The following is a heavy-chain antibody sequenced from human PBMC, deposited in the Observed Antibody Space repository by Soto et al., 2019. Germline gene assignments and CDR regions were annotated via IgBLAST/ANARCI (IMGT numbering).Heavy chain of an antibody. J-gene: IGHJ4*02. CDR2: INHLETT. CDR1: GASITFGGYS. D-gene: IGHD1-26*01. Sequence: KLPETLSLTCTVSGASITFGGYSWSWIRQTPGKGLEWIGYINHLETTFYNPSFESRLTLSIDRAKNQFSLKLHSMSAADRAVYFCARGGGSDSFDYWGQGILVTVSS. V-gene: IGHV4-30-2*01. CDR3: ARGGGSDSFDY.